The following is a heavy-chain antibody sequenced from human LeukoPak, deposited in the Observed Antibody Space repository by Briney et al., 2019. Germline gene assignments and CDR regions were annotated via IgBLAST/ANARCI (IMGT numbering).Heavy chain of an antibody. J-gene: IGHJ4*02. CDR1: GDSVSGNSAAA. CDR2: TYYRSKWYY. Sequence: SQTLSLTCVLSGDSVSGNSAAAWNWIRQSPSRGLEWLGRTYYRSKWYYDYAAPMKSRIIIKSDTSKNLFSLELNSVTPEDTAVYYCARGTRNTFDYWAQGTLVTVSS. CDR3: ARGTRNTFDY. D-gene: IGHD1-14*01. V-gene: IGHV6-1*01.